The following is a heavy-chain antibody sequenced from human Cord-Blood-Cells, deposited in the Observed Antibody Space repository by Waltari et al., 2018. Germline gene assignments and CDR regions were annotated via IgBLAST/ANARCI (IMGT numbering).Heavy chain of an antibody. CDR1: GYTFTSYS. Sequence: QVQLVQSGAEVKKPGASVKVSCKASGYTFTSYSMPWVRPSPGHGLEWMGIINPSGGSTSYAQKFQGRVTMTRDTSTSTVYMELSSLRSEDTAVYYCARGGPRTGDRGGPQYYFDYWGQGTLVTVSS. CDR2: INPSGGST. D-gene: IGHD7-27*01. CDR3: ARGGPRTGDRGGPQYYFDY. V-gene: IGHV1-46*01. J-gene: IGHJ4*02.